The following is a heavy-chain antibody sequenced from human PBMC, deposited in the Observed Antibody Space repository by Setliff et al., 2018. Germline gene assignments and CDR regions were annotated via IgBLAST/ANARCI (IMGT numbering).Heavy chain of an antibody. CDR2: MYFSGST. Sequence: SETLSLTCTVSGGSISTNSYYWGWIRQPPGKGLEWIGSMYFSGSTYYNPPLKSRVTMSIDKSKNEFSLKMSSVTAADTAVYYCARAPRYFDSTGSYFDGWGQGTLVTV. J-gene: IGHJ4*02. D-gene: IGHD3-22*01. V-gene: IGHV4-39*07. CDR3: ARAPRYFDSTGSYFDG. CDR1: GGSISTNSYY.